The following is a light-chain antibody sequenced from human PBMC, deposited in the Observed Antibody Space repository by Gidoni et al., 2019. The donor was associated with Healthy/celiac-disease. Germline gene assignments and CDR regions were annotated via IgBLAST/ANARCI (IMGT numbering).Light chain of an antibody. CDR1: SRDVGGYNY. V-gene: IGLV2-14*01. CDR3: SSYTSSSTPVV. J-gene: IGLJ2*01. Sequence: QSALTQPASVSGSPGQSITISCTGTSRDVGGYNYVSWYQQHPGKAPKLMIYEVSNRPSGVSNRFSGSKSGNTASLTIPGLQAEDEADYYCSSYTSSSTPVVFGGGTKLTVL. CDR2: EVS.